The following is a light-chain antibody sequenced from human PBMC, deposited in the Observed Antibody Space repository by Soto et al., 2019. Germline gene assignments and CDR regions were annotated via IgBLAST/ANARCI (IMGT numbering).Light chain of an antibody. CDR1: QGISSY. CDR3: HQYYSYPLT. J-gene: IGKJ1*01. V-gene: IGKV1-8*01. CDR2: AAS. Sequence: AIRRTQSPSSLSASTGDRVTITCRAIQGISSYLAWYQQKPGKAPKLLIYAASTLQSGVPSRFSGSGSGTDFTLTISCLQSEDFATYYCHQYYSYPLTFGQGTKVDIK.